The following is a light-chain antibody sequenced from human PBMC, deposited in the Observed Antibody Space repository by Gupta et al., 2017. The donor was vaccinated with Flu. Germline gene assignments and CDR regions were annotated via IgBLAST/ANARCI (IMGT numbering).Light chain of an antibody. CDR1: QSIRSW. J-gene: IGKJ3*01. V-gene: IGKV1-5*03. CDR2: KAS. CDR3: QQYDRYLT. Sequence: DIQMTQSPSTLSASLGDRVTMTCRASQSIRSWLAWYQQKPGKAPKLLIYKASNLESGVPSRFSGSGSGTEFTLTISSLQPDYFATYFCQQYDRYLTFGPGTRVDLK.